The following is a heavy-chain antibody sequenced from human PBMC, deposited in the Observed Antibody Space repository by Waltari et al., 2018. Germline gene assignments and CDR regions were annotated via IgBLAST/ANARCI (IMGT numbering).Heavy chain of an antibody. D-gene: IGHD6-19*01. CDR3: AKQVAGSGWYLG. Sequence: QVRLQQWGAGLLKPSETLSLTCVVSGGSLGGYYWSWIRQPPGKGLEWIGEVNYGGTTNYNPYLKSRITVSIDTSNNQFSLNLNSVTAADTAVYYCAKQVAGSGWYLGWGQGTLVSVSS. J-gene: IGHJ4*02. CDR1: GGSLGGYY. V-gene: IGHV4-34*01. CDR2: VNYGGTT.